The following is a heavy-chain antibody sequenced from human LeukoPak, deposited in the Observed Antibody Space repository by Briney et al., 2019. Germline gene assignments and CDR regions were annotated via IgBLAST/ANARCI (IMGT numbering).Heavy chain of an antibody. J-gene: IGHJ6*02. CDR2: ISSNGGST. CDR1: GFTFGSYA. CDR3: ARAPLEVGARVYYYYGMDV. Sequence: GGSLRLSCAASGFTFGSYAMHWVRQAPGKGLEYVSAISSNGGSTYYANSVKGRFTISRDNSKNTLYLQMGSLRAEDMAVYYCARAPLEVGARVYYYYGMDVWGQGTTVTVSS. V-gene: IGHV3-64*01. D-gene: IGHD1-26*01.